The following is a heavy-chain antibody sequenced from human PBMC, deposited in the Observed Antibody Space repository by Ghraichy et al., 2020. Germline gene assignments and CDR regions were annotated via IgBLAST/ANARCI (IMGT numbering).Heavy chain of an antibody. CDR3: ARDFVQLALGTYFYFDL. CDR2: INPHNGGT. V-gene: IGHV1-2*02. D-gene: IGHD6-6*01. J-gene: IGHJ2*01. Sequence: ASVKVSCKASGYTFSDYYMHWVRQVPGQGLEWMGWINPHNGGTHYAQKFQGRVTLSKDTSIGTAYMELNRLTPGDTAVYYCARDFVQLALGTYFYFDLWGRGTLVTVSS. CDR1: GYTFSDYY.